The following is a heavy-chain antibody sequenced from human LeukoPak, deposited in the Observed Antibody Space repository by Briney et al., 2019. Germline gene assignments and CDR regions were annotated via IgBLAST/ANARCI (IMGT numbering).Heavy chain of an antibody. CDR1: GFTFSSCV. V-gene: IGHV3-23*01. D-gene: IGHD1-20*01. CDR2: ISGSGDST. Sequence: GGSLRLSCAASGFTFSSCVMNWVRQAPGKGLEWVSTISGSGDSTYYAESVKGRFTISRDNSKNTLFLLMNSLRGEDTAIYYCAPDPNNWLRHYWGQGTLVTVSS. CDR3: APDPNNWLRHY. J-gene: IGHJ4*02.